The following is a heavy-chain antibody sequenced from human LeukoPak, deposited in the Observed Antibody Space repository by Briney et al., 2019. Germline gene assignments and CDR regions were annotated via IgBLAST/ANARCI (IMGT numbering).Heavy chain of an antibody. CDR3: ARGLGFLEYENWFDP. V-gene: IGHV4-59*01. CDR1: GGSISSYY. J-gene: IGHJ5*02. D-gene: IGHD3-3*02. CDR2: IYYSGST. Sequence: PSETLSLTSTVSGGSISSYYWSWIRQPPGKGLEWIGYIYYSGSTNYNPSLKSRVTISVDTSKNQFSLKLSSVTAADTAVYYCARGLGFLEYENWFDPWGQGTLVTVSS.